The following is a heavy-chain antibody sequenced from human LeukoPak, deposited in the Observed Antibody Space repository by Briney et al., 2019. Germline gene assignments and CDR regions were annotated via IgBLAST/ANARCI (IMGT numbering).Heavy chain of an antibody. CDR1: GYSISSGYY. D-gene: IGHD2-2*01. Sequence: SETLSLTCTVSGYSISSGYYWGWIRQPPGKGLEWIGYIYYSGSTSYNPSLKSRVTISVDTSKNQFSLKLNSVTAADTAVYYCAREPRYCSRTTSCYHANYFYYMDVWGKGTTVTVSS. J-gene: IGHJ6*03. CDR2: IYYSGST. CDR3: AREPRYCSRTTSCYHANYFYYMDV. V-gene: IGHV4-61*01.